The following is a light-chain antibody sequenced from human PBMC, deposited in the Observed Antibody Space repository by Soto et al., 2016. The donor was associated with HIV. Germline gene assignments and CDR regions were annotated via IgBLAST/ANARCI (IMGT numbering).Light chain of an antibody. CDR1: KLRNKY. V-gene: IGLV3-1*01. CDR2: QDR. CDR3: QAWDSSTS. J-gene: IGLJ2*01. Sequence: SYELTQPPSVSVSPGQTASITCSGDKLRNKYVSWHQQKPGQSPVLVIYQDRKRPSGIPERFSGSNSGNTATLTISGTQAMDEADYYCQAWDSSTSFGGGAKLTVL.